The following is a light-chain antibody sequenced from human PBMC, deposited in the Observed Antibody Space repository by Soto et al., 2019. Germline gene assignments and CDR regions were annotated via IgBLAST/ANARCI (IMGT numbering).Light chain of an antibody. Sequence: QSALTQPASVSGSPGQSITISCTGTSSDIGNYNLVSWYQQHPGKAPKLMIYEVSKRPSGVSNRFSGSKSGNTASLTISGLQAEDETAYYCCSYVGTSSFVVFGGGTKVTVL. J-gene: IGLJ2*01. V-gene: IGLV2-23*02. CDR2: EVS. CDR1: SSDIGNYNL. CDR3: CSYVGTSSFVV.